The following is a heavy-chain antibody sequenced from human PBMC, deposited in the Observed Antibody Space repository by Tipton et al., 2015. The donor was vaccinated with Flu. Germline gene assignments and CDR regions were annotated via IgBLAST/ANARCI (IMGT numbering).Heavy chain of an antibody. D-gene: IGHD1-26*01. CDR2: IKQDGSEK. V-gene: IGHV3-7*01. CDR1: GFTFSSYW. J-gene: IGHJ4*02. Sequence: VQLVQSGGGLVQPGGSLRLSCAASGFTFSSYWMSWVRQAPGKGLEWVANIKQDGSEKYYVDSVKGRFTISRDNATNSLYLQMNSLRAEDTAVYYCARDMYSPYSGSYFDYWGQGTLVTVSS. CDR3: ARDMYSPYSGSYFDY.